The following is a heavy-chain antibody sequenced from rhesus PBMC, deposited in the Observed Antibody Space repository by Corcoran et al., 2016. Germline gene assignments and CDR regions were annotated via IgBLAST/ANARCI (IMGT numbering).Heavy chain of an antibody. CDR1: GFTFSSYW. V-gene: IGHV3S25*01. J-gene: IGHJ4*01. D-gene: IGHD2-15*01. Sequence: EVQLVESGGGLAKPGGSLRLSCAASGFTFSSYWMNWVRQAPGKGLGWFSATNSDGGSTYYANSVECQFTISRYNSKNSLSLQMNSLRAEDTAVYYCAKEYCSSTYCSQVGDYWGQGVLVTVSS. CDR3: AKEYCSSTYCSQVGDY. CDR2: TNSDGGST.